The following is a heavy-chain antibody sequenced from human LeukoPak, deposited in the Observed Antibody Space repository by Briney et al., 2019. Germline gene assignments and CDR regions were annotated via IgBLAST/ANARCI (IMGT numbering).Heavy chain of an antibody. J-gene: IGHJ4*02. CDR2: INPNSGGT. V-gene: IGHV1-2*02. CDR3: ASSIVYCSSTSCYFN. D-gene: IGHD2-2*01. Sequence: ASVKVSCKASGYTFNSYGISWVRQAPGQGLEWMGWINPNSGGTNYAQKFQGRVTMTRDTSISTAYMELSRLRSDDTAVYYCASSIVYCSSTSCYFNWGQGTLVTVSS. CDR1: GYTFNSYG.